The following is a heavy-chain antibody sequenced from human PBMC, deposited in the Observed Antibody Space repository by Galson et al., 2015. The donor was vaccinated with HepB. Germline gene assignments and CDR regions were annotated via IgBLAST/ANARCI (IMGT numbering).Heavy chain of an antibody. CDR2: IKSKTDGGTT. J-gene: IGHJ5*02. Sequence: SLRLSCAASGFTFSSYGMHWVRQAPGKGLEWVGRIKSKTDGGTTDYAAPVKGRFTISRDDSKNTLYLQMNSLKTEDTAVYYCTTASPRRTSPGNWFDPWGQGTLVTVSS. D-gene: IGHD1-14*01. CDR1: GFTFSSYG. CDR3: TTASPRRTSPGNWFDP. V-gene: IGHV3-15*01.